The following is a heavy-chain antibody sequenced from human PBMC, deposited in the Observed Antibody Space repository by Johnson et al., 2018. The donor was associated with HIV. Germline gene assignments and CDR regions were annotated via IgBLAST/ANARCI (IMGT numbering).Heavy chain of an antibody. V-gene: IGHV3-23*04. Sequence: VQLVESGGGVVQPGRSLRLFCAASGFTFNSYAMHWIRQAPGKGLEWVSGISGSGGRPYYADSVKGRFTISRDNSKNSLYLQMNSLRAEDTAVYYCAGGYGSGSGDAFDIWGQGTMVTVSS. CDR1: GFTFNSYA. J-gene: IGHJ3*02. D-gene: IGHD3-10*01. CDR2: ISGSGGRP. CDR3: AGGYGSGSGDAFDI.